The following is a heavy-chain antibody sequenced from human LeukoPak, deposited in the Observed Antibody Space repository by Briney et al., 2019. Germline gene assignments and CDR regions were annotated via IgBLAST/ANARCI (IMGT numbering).Heavy chain of an antibody. Sequence: SVKVSCKASGYTFTSYYMHWVRQAPGQGLEWMGRIIPILGLANYAQKFQGRVTITADKSTSATHMELSSLRSEDTAVYYCANVQMATNSADYWGQGTLVTVSS. CDR3: ANVQMATNSADY. CDR1: GYTFTSYY. CDR2: IIPILGLA. J-gene: IGHJ4*02. D-gene: IGHD5-24*01. V-gene: IGHV1-69*02.